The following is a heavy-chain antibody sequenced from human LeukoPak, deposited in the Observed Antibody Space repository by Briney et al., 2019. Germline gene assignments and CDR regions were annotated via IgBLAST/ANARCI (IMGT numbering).Heavy chain of an antibody. CDR2: IIPIFGTA. J-gene: IGHJ4*02. D-gene: IGHD2-21*02. CDR3: AKESAYCGSDCRSLSDY. CDR1: GGTFSSYA. Sequence: SVKVSCKASGGTFSSYAISWVRQAPGQGLGWMGGIIPIFGTANYAQKFQGRVTITADESTSIAYMELNSLRAEDTAVYYCAKESAYCGSDCRSLSDYWGQGTLVTVPS. V-gene: IGHV1-69*13.